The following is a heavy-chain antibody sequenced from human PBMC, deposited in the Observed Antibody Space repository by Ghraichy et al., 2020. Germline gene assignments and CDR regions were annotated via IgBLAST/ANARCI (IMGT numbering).Heavy chain of an antibody. J-gene: IGHJ2*01. D-gene: IGHD1-1*01. CDR3: ARQELERYFDL. CDR2: IYPGDSDI. CDR1: GYSFTSYW. Sequence: GESLNISCKGSGYSFTSYWIGWVRQMPGKGLEWVGIIYPGDSDIRYSPSFQGQVTISADKSISTAYLQWSSLKASDTAMYYCARQELERYFDLWGRGSLVTVSS. V-gene: IGHV5-51*01.